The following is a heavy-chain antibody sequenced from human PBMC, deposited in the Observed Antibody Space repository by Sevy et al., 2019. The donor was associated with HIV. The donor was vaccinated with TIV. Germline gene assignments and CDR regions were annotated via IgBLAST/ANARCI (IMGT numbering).Heavy chain of an antibody. CDR2: ISYDGSNK. CDR1: GFTFSSYA. V-gene: IGHV3-30-3*01. J-gene: IGHJ6*02. Sequence: GGSLRLSCAASGFTFSSYAMHWVRQAPGKGLEWVAVISYDGSNKCYADSVKGRFTISRDNSKNTLYLQMNSLRAEDTAVYYCARGGPLWGSGIVFGMDVWGQGTTVTVSS. D-gene: IGHD3-10*01. CDR3: ARGGPLWGSGIVFGMDV.